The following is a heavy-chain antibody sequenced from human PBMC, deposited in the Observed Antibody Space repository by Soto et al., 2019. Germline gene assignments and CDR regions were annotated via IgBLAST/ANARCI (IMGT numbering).Heavy chain of an antibody. Sequence: GESLKISCKGSGYSFTSYWISWVRQMPGKGLEWMGRIDPSDSNTNYSPSFQGHVTISADKSISAAYLQWSSLKASDTAMYYSARQPIAAAGPYYYYGMDVWGQGTTVTVSS. CDR1: GYSFTSYW. D-gene: IGHD6-13*01. CDR2: IDPSDSNT. V-gene: IGHV5-10-1*01. CDR3: ARQPIAAAGPYYYYGMDV. J-gene: IGHJ6*02.